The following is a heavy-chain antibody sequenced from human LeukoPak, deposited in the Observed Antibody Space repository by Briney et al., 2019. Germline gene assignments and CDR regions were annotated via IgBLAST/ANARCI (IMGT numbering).Heavy chain of an antibody. V-gene: IGHV3-53*01. J-gene: IGHJ4*02. D-gene: IGHD1-1*01. CDR3: ARGGTETREYYFDY. CDR1: GFTFSSYS. Sequence: SGGSLRLSCAASGFTFSSYSMNWVRQAPGKGLEWVSVIYSGGSTYYADSVKGRFTISRDNSKNTLYLQMNSLRAEDTAVYYCARGGTETREYYFDYWGQGTLVTVSS. CDR2: IYSGGST.